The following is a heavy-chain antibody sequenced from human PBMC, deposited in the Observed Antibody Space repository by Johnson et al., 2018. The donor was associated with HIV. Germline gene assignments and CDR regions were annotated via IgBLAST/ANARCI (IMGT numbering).Heavy chain of an antibody. V-gene: IGHV3-30*03. CDR2: ISFDGNPK. J-gene: IGHJ3*01. CDR1: GLSFSNFG. CDR3: YCTDHVGAGSESKVTFDA. Sequence: QVQLVESGGGVVQPGKSLTLSCVGSGLSFSNFGIHWVRQAPGKGPEWVAVISFDGNPKNYADSVKGRFTISRDNSKNTLHLQVTSLRQDDTAVYSCYCTDHVGAGSESKVTFDAWGQGTMVTVSS. D-gene: IGHD3-10*01.